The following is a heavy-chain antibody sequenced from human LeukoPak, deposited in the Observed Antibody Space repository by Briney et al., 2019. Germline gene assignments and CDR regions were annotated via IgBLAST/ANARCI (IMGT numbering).Heavy chain of an antibody. J-gene: IGHJ4*02. CDR1: GFTFSHFA. CDR3: D. V-gene: IGHV3-23*01. CDR2: ISGSGNKT. Sequence: GGSLRLSCAASGFTFSHFAMSWVRQAPGKGLHWVSTISGSGNKTYDADSVKGRFTISRDNSKNTLYLQMTGLRAEDTAVYYDDWGQGTLATVSS.